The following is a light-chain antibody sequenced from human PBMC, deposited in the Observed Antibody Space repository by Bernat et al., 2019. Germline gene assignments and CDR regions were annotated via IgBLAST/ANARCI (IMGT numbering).Light chain of an antibody. Sequence: FTLTQPRSVSGSPGETVTISCTRSSGNIASNYVQGYQQRPGSGVTTVIFEVDKRPSGVPDRFSGAIDSSSNSAFLKISGLQTEDEADYFCQSYDGTSPVIFGGGTKVTAL. CDR1: SGNIASNY. V-gene: IGLV6-57*04. CDR2: EVD. J-gene: IGLJ2*01. CDR3: QSYDGTSPVI.